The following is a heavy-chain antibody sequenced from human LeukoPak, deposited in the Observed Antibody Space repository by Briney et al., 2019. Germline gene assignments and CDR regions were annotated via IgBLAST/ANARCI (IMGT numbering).Heavy chain of an antibody. J-gene: IGHJ3*02. Sequence: SETLSLTCTVSGGSISSYYWSWIRQPPGKGLEWTGYIYYSGSTNYNPSLKSRVTISVDTSKNQFSLKLSSVTAADTAVYYCARASRNYYDSSGYLPAFAFDIWGQGTMVTVSS. V-gene: IGHV4-59*01. CDR1: GGSISSYY. CDR2: IYYSGST. CDR3: ARASRNYYDSSGYLPAFAFDI. D-gene: IGHD3-22*01.